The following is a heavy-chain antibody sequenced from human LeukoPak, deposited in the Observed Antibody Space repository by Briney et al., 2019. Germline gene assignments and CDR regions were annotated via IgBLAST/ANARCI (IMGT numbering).Heavy chain of an antibody. CDR1: GYTFTGYY. CDR2: INPNSGGT. CDR3: ASGEDYYGSGSLDY. D-gene: IGHD3-10*01. J-gene: IGHJ4*02. V-gene: IGHV1-2*04. Sequence: ASVKVSCKASGYTFTGYYMHWVRQAPGQRLEWMGWINPNSGGTNYAQKFQGWVTMTRDTSISTAYMELSRLRSDDTAVYYCASGEDYYGSGSLDYWGQGTLVTVSS.